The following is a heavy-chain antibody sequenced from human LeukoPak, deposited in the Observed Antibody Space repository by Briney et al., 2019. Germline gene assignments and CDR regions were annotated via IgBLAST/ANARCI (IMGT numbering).Heavy chain of an antibody. CDR3: ARVLVGSSSPPMDY. Sequence: ASVKVSCKASGYTFTSYDIKWVRQATGQGLEWMGWMNPNSGNTGYAQKFQGRVTMTRNTSISTAYMELSSLRSDDTAVYYCARVLVGSSSPPMDYWGQGTLVTVSS. V-gene: IGHV1-8*01. J-gene: IGHJ4*02. CDR1: GYTFTSYD. D-gene: IGHD6-6*01. CDR2: MNPNSGNT.